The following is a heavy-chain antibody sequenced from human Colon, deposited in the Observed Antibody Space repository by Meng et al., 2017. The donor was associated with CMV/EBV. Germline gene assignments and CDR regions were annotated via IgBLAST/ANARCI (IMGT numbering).Heavy chain of an antibody. CDR1: GDSITRGTDY. J-gene: IGHJ4*02. D-gene: IGHD3-16*01. V-gene: IGHV4-39*07. Sequence: GSLRLSCTVSGDSITRGTDYWGWIRQPPGKGLEWIGTIYSTGRTYYNPSLKSRVTISLDTSKNQFSLTLTSVTAADTAVYYCARSGGVSPRRTYFDYWGQGTLVTVSS. CDR2: IYSTGRT. CDR3: ARSGGVSPRRTYFDY.